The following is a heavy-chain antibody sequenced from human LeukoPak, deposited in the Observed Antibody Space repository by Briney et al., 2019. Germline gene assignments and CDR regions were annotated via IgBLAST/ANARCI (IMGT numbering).Heavy chain of an antibody. D-gene: IGHD3-10*01. CDR1: GYTFTSYG. CDR2: ISAYNGNT. V-gene: IGHV1-18*01. CDR3: SXXXXYGSGSYSPFDY. Sequence: ASVKVSCKASGYTFTSYGISWVRQAPGQGLEWMGWISAYNGNTNYAQKLQGRVTMTTDTSTSTAYMELRSLRSDDTPVYYCSXXXXYGSGSYSPFDYWGQGTLVTVSS. J-gene: IGHJ4*02.